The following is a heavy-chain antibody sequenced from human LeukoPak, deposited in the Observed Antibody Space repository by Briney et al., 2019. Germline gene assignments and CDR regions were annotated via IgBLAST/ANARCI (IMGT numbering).Heavy chain of an antibody. CDR1: GGSVGSTTYY. Sequence: KPSETLSLTCTVSGGSVGSTTYYWGWIRQPPGKGLEWIGHIDYRGTTYYNPSLNSRVTISADTPKNQFSLKLSSVTAADTAVHYCARVAYRGYDFIYWGQGTLVTVSS. J-gene: IGHJ4*02. CDR3: ARVAYRGYDFIY. V-gene: IGHV4-39*01. CDR2: IDYRGTT. D-gene: IGHD5-12*01.